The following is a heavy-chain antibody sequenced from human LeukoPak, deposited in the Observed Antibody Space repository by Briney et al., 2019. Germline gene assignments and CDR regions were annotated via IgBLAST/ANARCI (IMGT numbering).Heavy chain of an antibody. Sequence: PSETLSLTCAASGGSMSSGTYYWSWIRQPPGKGLEWIGYIYYSESTNYNPSLKSRVTISVDTSKNQFSLKLSSVTAADTAVYYCAGAPRITISSDAFDIWGQGTMVTVSS. D-gene: IGHD3-3*01. CDR1: GGSMSSGTYY. V-gene: IGHV4-61*01. CDR2: IYYSEST. J-gene: IGHJ3*02. CDR3: AGAPRITISSDAFDI.